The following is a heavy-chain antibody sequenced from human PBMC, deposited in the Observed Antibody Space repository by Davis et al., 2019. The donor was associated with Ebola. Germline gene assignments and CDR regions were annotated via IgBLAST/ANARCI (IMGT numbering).Heavy chain of an antibody. D-gene: IGHD1-14*01. V-gene: IGHV3-48*02. Sequence: GESLKISCAASGFTFSSYSMNWVRQAPGKGLEWVSYISSSSSTIYYADSVKGRFTISRDNAKNSLYLQMNSLRDEDTAVYYCAREPTGNYYYFYGMDVWGKGTTVSVSS. J-gene: IGHJ6*04. CDR3: AREPTGNYYYFYGMDV. CDR2: ISSSSSTI. CDR1: GFTFSSYS.